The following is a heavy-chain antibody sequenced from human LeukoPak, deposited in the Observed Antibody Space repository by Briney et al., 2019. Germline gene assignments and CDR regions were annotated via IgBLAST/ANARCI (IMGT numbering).Heavy chain of an antibody. CDR2: INHSGST. D-gene: IGHD1-26*01. V-gene: IGHV4-34*01. CDR1: GGSFSGYY. Sequence: SETLSLTCAVYGGSFSGYYWSWIRQPPGKGLEWIGEINHSGSTNYNPSLKSRVTISVDTSKNQFSLKLSSVTAADTAVYYCARKLRGCYGYWGQGTLVTVSS. J-gene: IGHJ4*02. CDR3: ARKLRGCYGY.